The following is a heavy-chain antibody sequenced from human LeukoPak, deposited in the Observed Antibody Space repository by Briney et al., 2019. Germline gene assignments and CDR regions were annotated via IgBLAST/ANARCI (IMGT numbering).Heavy chain of an antibody. V-gene: IGHV4-61*01. CDR3: ARYRGQWLVPFNS. CDR1: GGSVSSGSYY. Sequence: PSETLSLTCTVSGGSVSSGSYYWSWIRQPPGKGLEWIGYIFYSGSTNYNPSLKSRVTISTDTSKNQFPLKLSSVTAADTAVYYCARYRGQWLVPFNSWGQGSLVTVSS. D-gene: IGHD6-19*01. J-gene: IGHJ4*02. CDR2: IFYSGST.